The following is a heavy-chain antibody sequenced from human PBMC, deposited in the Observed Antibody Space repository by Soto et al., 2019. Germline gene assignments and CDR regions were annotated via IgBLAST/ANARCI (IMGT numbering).Heavy chain of an antibody. J-gene: IGHJ4*02. Sequence: SQTLSLTCVISGDSVSSNTAAWNWIRSSPSRGLEWLGRTYYRSNWRHDYAVSVRSRITVNPDTSKNHFSLQLNSVTPDDTAVYYCERGVAGSGFDLWGQGTLVTVS. CDR3: ERGVAGSGFDL. CDR2: TYYRSNWRH. V-gene: IGHV6-1*01. D-gene: IGHD6-19*01. CDR1: GDSVSSNTAA.